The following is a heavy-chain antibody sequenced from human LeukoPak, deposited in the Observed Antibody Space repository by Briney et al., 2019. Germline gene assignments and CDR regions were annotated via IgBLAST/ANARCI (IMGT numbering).Heavy chain of an antibody. CDR3: ARVGTGSYHFDY. CDR2: INSDGSTT. D-gene: IGHD1-1*01. Sequence: GGSLRLSCAASGFTFSNYWMHWVRQAPWKGLVWVSRINSDGSTTSYADSVKGRFSISRDNAENTLFLQMNSLRAEDTAVYYCARVGTGSYHFDYWGQGTLVTVSS. V-gene: IGHV3-74*01. J-gene: IGHJ4*02. CDR1: GFTFSNYW.